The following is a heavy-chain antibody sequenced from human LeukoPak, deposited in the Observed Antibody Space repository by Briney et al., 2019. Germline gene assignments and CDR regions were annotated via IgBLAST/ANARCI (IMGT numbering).Heavy chain of an antibody. D-gene: IGHD3-22*01. CDR1: GFTFSKYR. J-gene: IGHJ4*02. CDR3: ARDSDHYDSSGYFLGIMEGPY. CDR2: ISSSSSNI. V-gene: IGHV3-21*01. Sequence: GGSLRLSCAASGFTFSKYRMNWVRQAPGKGQEWVSSISSSSSNIYYADSVKGRFTISRDNAKNSLYLQMNSLRAEDTALYYCARDSDHYDSSGYFLGIMEGPYWGQGTLVTVSS.